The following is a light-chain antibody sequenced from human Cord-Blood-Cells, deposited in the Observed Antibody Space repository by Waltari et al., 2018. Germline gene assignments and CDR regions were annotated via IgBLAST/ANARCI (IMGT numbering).Light chain of an antibody. V-gene: IGLV2-14*01. CDR1: SRDVGGYNY. Sequence: APVSGSPGQSITISCTGTSRDVGGYNYVSWYQQHPGKAPKLMIYDVSNRPSGVSNRFSGSKTGNTASLTISGLQAEDEADYYCSSYTSSSTLVFGTGTKVTVL. J-gene: IGLJ1*01. CDR3: SSYTSSSTLV. CDR2: DVS.